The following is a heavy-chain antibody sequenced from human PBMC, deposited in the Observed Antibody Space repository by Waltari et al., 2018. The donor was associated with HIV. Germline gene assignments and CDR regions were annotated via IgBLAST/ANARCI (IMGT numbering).Heavy chain of an antibody. Sequence: EVQLVQSGAEVKKTGESLRISCKGSGYSFTSYWISWVRQMPGKGLEWMGMMDPSDSYTNYSPSFQGHVTISADESISTAYLQWGSLKASDTAMYYWARRRVVTGQELGYWGQGTLVTVSS. D-gene: IGHD3-10*01. J-gene: IGHJ4*02. V-gene: IGHV5-10-1*01. CDR3: ARRRVVTGQELGY. CDR1: GYSFTSYW. CDR2: MDPSDSYT.